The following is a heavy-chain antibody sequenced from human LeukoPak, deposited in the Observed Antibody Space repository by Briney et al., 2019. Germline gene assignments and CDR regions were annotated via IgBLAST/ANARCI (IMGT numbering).Heavy chain of an antibody. D-gene: IGHD2-15*01. Sequence: PGGSLRLSCAASGFTFDDYGMSWVRQAPGKGLEWVSGINWNGGSTGYADSVKGRFTISRDNAKNSLYLQMNSLRAEDTAVYYCAKEHKDIVVVVAATAVDYWGQGTLVTVSS. CDR1: GFTFDDYG. V-gene: IGHV3-20*04. CDR3: AKEHKDIVVVVAATAVDY. J-gene: IGHJ4*02. CDR2: INWNGGST.